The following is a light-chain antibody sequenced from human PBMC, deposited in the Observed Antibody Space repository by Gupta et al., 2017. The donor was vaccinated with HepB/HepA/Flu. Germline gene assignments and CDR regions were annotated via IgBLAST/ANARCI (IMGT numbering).Light chain of an antibody. CDR3: DSYAGTFYV. Sequence: SALTQPRSVSGSPGQSVTISCTGTSTDVGHYNYVSWYQQHPGKVPRLMIYDVSNRPSAAPDLFSGSQSGTTASLTIAGLQAEDDDDYYCDSYAGTFYVFGSGTKVTVL. CDR2: DVS. J-gene: IGLJ1*01. CDR1: STDVGHYNY. V-gene: IGLV2-11*01.